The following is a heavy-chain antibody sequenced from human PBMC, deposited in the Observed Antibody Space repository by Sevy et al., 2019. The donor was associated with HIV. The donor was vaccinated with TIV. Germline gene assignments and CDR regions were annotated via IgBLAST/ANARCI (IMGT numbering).Heavy chain of an antibody. J-gene: IGHJ5*02. V-gene: IGHV3-7*01. CDR3: ASDES. CDR2: INQDGSEK. Sequence: GGSLRLSCGASGFIFSNYYMTWVRQVSGKGLEWVATINQDGSEKYYLDSVKGRFTISRDNAKNSVSLQMSSLRVEDTAMYYCASDESWGQGTLVTVSS. CDR1: GFIFSNYY.